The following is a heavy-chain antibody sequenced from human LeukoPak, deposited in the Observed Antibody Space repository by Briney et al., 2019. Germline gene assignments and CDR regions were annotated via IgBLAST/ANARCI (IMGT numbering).Heavy chain of an antibody. Sequence: GGSLRLSCAASGYTFSSYAMHWVRHAPGKGLERVAVISYDGSNKYYTHSVKGRYTISRDNSKTARYLQMSRLRAEGTAVWYCARAAFDIWGQGRMVAVSS. CDR2: ISYDGSNK. CDR3: ARAAFDI. J-gene: IGHJ3*02. V-gene: IGHV3-30-3*01. CDR1: GYTFSSYA.